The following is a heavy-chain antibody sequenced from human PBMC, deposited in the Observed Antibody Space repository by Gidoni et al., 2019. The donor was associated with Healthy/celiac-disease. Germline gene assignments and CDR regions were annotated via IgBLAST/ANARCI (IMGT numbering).Heavy chain of an antibody. CDR3: ARTSLTHYGMDV. V-gene: IGHV3-13*01. CDR2: IGTAGDT. J-gene: IGHJ6*02. Sequence: EVQLVESGGGLVQPGGSLRLSCAASGFTFSSYDMHWVRQATGKGLEWVSAIGTAGDTYYPGSVKGRFTISRENAKNSLYLQMNSLRAGDTAVYYCARTSLTHYGMDVWGQGTTVTVS. CDR1: GFTFSSYD. D-gene: IGHD2-15*01.